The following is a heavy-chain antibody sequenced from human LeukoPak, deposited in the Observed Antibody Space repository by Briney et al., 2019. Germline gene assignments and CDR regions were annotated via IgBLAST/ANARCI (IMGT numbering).Heavy chain of an antibody. V-gene: IGHV3-53*01. Sequence: PGGSLRLSCAASGFTVNNNYMSWVRQAPGKGLEWVSVIYSGGSTYYADSVKGRFTISRDNSKNTLYLQMNSLRAEDTAVYYCARDQFEYQVRIIDYWGQGTLVTVSS. CDR3: ARDQFEYQVRIIDY. J-gene: IGHJ4*02. D-gene: IGHD2-2*01. CDR1: GFTVNNNY. CDR2: IYSGGST.